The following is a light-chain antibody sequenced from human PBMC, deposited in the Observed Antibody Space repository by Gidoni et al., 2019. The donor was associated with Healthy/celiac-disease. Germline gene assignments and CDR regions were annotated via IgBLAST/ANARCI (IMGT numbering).Light chain of an antibody. Sequence: QSALTQPASVSGSPGQSSTISCTGTSSDVGGYNYVSWYQQHPGKAPKLMIYEVSTRPSGVSNRFSGSKSGNTASLTISGLQAEDEADYYCSSYTSSSTYWVFGGGTKLTVL. CDR1: SSDVGGYNY. CDR3: SSYTSSSTYWV. J-gene: IGLJ3*02. CDR2: EVS. V-gene: IGLV2-14*01.